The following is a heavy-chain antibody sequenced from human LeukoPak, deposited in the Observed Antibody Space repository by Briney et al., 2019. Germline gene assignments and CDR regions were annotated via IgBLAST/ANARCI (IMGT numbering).Heavy chain of an antibody. CDR1: GFTFSSYG. D-gene: IGHD3-22*01. V-gene: IGHV3-30*18. CDR3: AKDGGYYYDSSGYYYGMDV. J-gene: IGHJ6*02. CDR2: ISYDGSNK. Sequence: GGSLRLSCAASGFTFSSYGMHWVRQAPGKGLEWVAVISYDGSNKYYADSVKGRFTISRDNSKNTLYLQMNSLRAEDTAVYYCAKDGGYYYDSSGYYYGMDVWGQGTTVTVSS.